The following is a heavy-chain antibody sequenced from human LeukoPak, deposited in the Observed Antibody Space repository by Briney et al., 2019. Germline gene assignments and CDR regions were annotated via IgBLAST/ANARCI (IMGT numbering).Heavy chain of an antibody. CDR3: ARRWFGELTWFDP. CDR2: IYYSGST. D-gene: IGHD3-10*01. J-gene: IGHJ5*02. V-gene: IGHV4-59*01. CDR1: GGSISSYY. Sequence: SETLSLTCTVSGGSISSYYWSWIRQPPGKGLEWIGYIYYSGSTNYNPSLKSRVTISVDTSKIQFSLKLSSVTAADTAVYYCARRWFGELTWFDPWGQETLVTVSS.